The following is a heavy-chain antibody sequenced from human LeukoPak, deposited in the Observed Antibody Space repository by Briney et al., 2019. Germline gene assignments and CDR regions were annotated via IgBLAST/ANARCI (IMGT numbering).Heavy chain of an antibody. Sequence: SETLSLTCAVYGGSFSGYYWSWIRQPPGKGLEWIGEINHSGSTNYNPSLKSRVTISVDTSKNQFSLKLSSVTAADTAVYYCARVVRYFDWYHYMDVWGKGTTVTISS. CDR1: GGSFSGYY. CDR3: ARVVRYFDWYHYMDV. D-gene: IGHD3-9*01. CDR2: INHSGST. V-gene: IGHV4-34*01. J-gene: IGHJ6*03.